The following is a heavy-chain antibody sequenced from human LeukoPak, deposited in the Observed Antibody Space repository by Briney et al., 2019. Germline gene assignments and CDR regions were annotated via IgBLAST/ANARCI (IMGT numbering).Heavy chain of an antibody. Sequence: GGSLRLSCTASGFTFGDYAMSWVRQAPGKGLEWVGFIRSKAYGGTTEYAASVKGRFTISRDDSKSIAYLQMNSLKTEDTAVYYCTRAVPSSTSSPYYYYYMDVWGKGTTVTISS. CDR2: IRSKAYGGTT. J-gene: IGHJ6*03. CDR3: TRAVPSSTSSPYYYYYMDV. D-gene: IGHD2-2*01. CDR1: GFTFGDYA. V-gene: IGHV3-49*04.